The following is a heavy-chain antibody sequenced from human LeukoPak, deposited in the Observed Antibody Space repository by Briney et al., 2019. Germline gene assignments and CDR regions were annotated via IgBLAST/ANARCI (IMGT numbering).Heavy chain of an antibody. CDR3: ASEAITIFGAVITHYYYGMDV. Sequence: PGGSLRLSCAASGFTFSSYWMSWVRQAPGKGLEWVANIKQDGSEKYYVDSVKGRFTISRDNDKNSLYLQMNSLRAEDTAVYYSASEAITIFGAVITHYYYGMDVWGQGTTVTVSS. V-gene: IGHV3-7*01. J-gene: IGHJ6*02. D-gene: IGHD3-3*01. CDR2: IKQDGSEK. CDR1: GFTFSSYW.